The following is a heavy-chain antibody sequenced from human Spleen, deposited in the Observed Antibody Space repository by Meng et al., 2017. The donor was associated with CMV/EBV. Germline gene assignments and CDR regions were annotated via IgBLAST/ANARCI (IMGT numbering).Heavy chain of an antibody. Sequence: SLKISCAASGFTFDDYAMHWVRQAPGKGLEWVSGISWNSGSIGYADSVKGRFTISRDNAKNSLYLQMNSLRADDTAVYYCVAEHDFWSGYHNWFDPWGQGTLVTVSS. CDR1: GFTFDDYA. D-gene: IGHD3-3*01. CDR3: VAEHDFWSGYHNWFDP. V-gene: IGHV3-9*01. J-gene: IGHJ5*02. CDR2: ISWNSGSI.